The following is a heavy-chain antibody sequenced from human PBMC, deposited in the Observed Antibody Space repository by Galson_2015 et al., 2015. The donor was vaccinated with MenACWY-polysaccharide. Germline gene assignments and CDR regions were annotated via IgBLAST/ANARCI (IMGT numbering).Heavy chain of an antibody. J-gene: IGHJ4*02. Sequence: SLRLSCAASGLTFSTYGMNWVRQAPGKGLEWLSYIPSSDDKTTYYADAVKGRFNISRDNAKNSLFLQMNGRKDEDTALYYCASGGGDGWDFDFWGQGTLVTVSS. CDR1: GLTFSTYG. V-gene: IGHV3-48*02. CDR3: ASGGGDGWDFDF. D-gene: IGHD5-24*01. CDR2: IPSSDDKTT.